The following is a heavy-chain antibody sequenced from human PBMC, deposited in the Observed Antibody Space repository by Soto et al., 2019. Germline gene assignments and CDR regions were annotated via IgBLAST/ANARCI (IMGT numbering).Heavy chain of an antibody. D-gene: IGHD3-3*01. CDR1: GYTFTGYY. V-gene: IGHV1-2*04. Sequence: XSVKVSFKASGYTFTGYYMHLVRHTPGQGLEWMGWINPNSGGTNYAQKFQGWVTMPRDTSVSTAYLQWSSLKASDTSIFYCASPQSYDFGSGYVFDSWGQGTLVTVSS. J-gene: IGHJ4*02. CDR2: INPNSGGT. CDR3: ASPQSYDFGSGYVFDS.